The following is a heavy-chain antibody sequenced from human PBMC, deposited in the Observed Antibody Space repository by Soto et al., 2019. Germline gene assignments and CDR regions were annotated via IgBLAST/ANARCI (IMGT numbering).Heavy chain of an antibody. CDR3: ARGRTVRDHDDFDL. D-gene: IGHD2-21*01. V-gene: IGHV3-30-3*01. J-gene: IGHJ4*02. CDR2: MSYDGNSK. Sequence: QVQLVESGGGVVQPGRSLRLSCAASGFTFSSYSMHWVRQAPGKGLAWVAAMSYDGNSKYFADSVKGRFTISRDNSKNTLSLQMNSLGADDSAVYYCARGRTVRDHDDFDLWGQGTLVTVSS. CDR1: GFTFSSYS.